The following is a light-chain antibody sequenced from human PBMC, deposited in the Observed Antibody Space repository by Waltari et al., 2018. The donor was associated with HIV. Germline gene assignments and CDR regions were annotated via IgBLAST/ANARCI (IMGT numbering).Light chain of an antibody. CDR3: SSYAGSNNLV. V-gene: IGLV2-8*01. CDR1: SSDVGGYNF. Sequence: QSALTQPPSASGSPGQSVTISCTGTSSDVGGYNFVSWYQQHPGKAPKLMLFEVTTRPSGVPARFSGSKSGNTASLTVSVLQADDEADYYCSSYAGSNNLVFGGGTKLTVL. J-gene: IGLJ2*01. CDR2: EVT.